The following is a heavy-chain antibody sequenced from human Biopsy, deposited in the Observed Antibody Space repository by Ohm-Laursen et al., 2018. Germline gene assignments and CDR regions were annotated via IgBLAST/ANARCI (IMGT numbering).Heavy chain of an antibody. J-gene: IGHJ6*02. Sequence: GASVKVSCKTSGVTFTSYAISWVRQAPGQGLEWMGGVMPIFGTANYAQKLQGRVTITADKSTSTAHLDLSSLRSEDTAVYYCATRVTPVTTLYYYAMDVWGQGTTVTVSS. V-gene: IGHV1-69*06. CDR1: GVTFTSYA. CDR3: ATRVTPVTTLYYYAMDV. D-gene: IGHD4-17*01. CDR2: VMPIFGTA.